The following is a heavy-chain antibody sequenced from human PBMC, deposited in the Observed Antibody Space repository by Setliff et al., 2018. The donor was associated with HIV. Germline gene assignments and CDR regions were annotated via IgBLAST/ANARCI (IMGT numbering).Heavy chain of an antibody. CDR2: IHYSGIT. V-gene: IGHV4-59*11. CDR1: RDSINGHW. CDR3: EAATVGETGYYGIDV. J-gene: IGHJ6*02. Sequence: PSETLSLTCTVSRDSINGHWWSWIRQPPGKGLEWTGSIHYSGITHYNPSLKSRLTMSVDTSKNQVSLKLTSVTAADTAVYYCEAATVGETGYYGIDVWGPGTTVTVSS. D-gene: IGHD1-26*01.